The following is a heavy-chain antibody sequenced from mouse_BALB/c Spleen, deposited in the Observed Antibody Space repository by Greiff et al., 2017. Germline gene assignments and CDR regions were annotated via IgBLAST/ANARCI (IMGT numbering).Heavy chain of an antibody. Sequence: EVKLMESGPGLVKPSQSLSLTCSVTGYSITSGYYWNWIRQFPGNKLEWMGYISYDGSNNYNPSLKNRISITRDTSKNQFFLKLNSVTTEDTATYYCARDMGGDAMDYWGQGTSVTVSS. D-gene: IGHD1-1*02. CDR1: GYSITSGYY. V-gene: IGHV3-6*02. CDR2: ISYDGSN. CDR3: ARDMGGDAMDY. J-gene: IGHJ4*01.